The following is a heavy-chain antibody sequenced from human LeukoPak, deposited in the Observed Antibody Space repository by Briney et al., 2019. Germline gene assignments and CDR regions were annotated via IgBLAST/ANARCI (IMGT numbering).Heavy chain of an antibody. CDR1: GFTFSDYY. D-gene: IGHD3-3*01. CDR3: AKEAYDFWSGYYPDY. Sequence: GGSLRLSCAASGFTFSDYYMSWIRQAPGKGLEWVSAISGSGGSTYYADSVKGRFTISRDNSKNTLYLQMNSLRAEDTAVYYCAKEAYDFWSGYYPDYWGQGTLVTVSS. V-gene: IGHV3-23*01. CDR2: ISGSGGST. J-gene: IGHJ4*02.